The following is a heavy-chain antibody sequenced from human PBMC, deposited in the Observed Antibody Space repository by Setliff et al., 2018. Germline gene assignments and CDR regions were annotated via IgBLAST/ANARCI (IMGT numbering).Heavy chain of an antibody. D-gene: IGHD4-4*01. V-gene: IGHV4-34*01. Sequence: SETLSLTCAVYGGSFSGYYWSWIRQPPGKGLEWIGEINHSGSTNYNPSLKSRVTISVDTSKNQISLKLSSVTAADTAVYYCARAYSYYYYYMDVWGKGTTVTVSS. CDR3: ARAYSYYYYYMDV. CDR1: GGSFSGYY. J-gene: IGHJ6*03. CDR2: INHSGST.